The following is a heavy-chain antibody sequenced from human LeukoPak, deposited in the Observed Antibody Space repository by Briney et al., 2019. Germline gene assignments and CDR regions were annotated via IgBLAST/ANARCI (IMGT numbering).Heavy chain of an antibody. J-gene: IGHJ4*02. CDR1: VYTFTVYY. CDR2: INPNTGDT. Sequence: ASVTVSYKASVYTFTVYYIHYVRQALGQGREGMGWINPNTGDTKYAQKFQGRVTITRDTSISKAYMELSRLRSDDTTVYYCARQSLRNFDYWGQGTLVTVSS. D-gene: IGHD5/OR15-5a*01. V-gene: IGHV1-2*02. CDR3: ARQSLRNFDY.